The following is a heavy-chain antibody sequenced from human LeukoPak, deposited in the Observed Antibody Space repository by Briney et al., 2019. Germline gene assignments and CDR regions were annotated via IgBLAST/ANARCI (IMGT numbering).Heavy chain of an antibody. J-gene: IGHJ4*02. D-gene: IGHD3-10*01. CDR2: INHSGST. CDR1: GGSFSGYY. CDR3: ARVRLWFGESHDY. Sequence: PSETLSLTCAVYGGSFSGYYWSWIRQPPGKGLEWIGEINHSGSTYYNPSLKSRVTISVDTSKNQFSLKLSSVTAADTAVYYCARVRLWFGESHDYWGQGTLVTVSS. V-gene: IGHV4-34*01.